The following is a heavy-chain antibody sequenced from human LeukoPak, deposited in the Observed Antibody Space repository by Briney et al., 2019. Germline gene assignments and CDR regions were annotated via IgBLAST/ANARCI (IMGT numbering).Heavy chain of an antibody. Sequence: SGGSLRLSCAASGFTFSNAWMSWVRQAPGKGLEWVGHIKSKTDGGTTDYAAPVKGRFTISRDDSKNTLYLQMNSLKTEDTAVYYCTTDLSITMVRGVKDLDYWGQGTLVTVSS. J-gene: IGHJ4*02. CDR1: GFTFSNAW. D-gene: IGHD3-10*01. CDR2: IKSKTDGGTT. V-gene: IGHV3-15*01. CDR3: TTDLSITMVRGVKDLDY.